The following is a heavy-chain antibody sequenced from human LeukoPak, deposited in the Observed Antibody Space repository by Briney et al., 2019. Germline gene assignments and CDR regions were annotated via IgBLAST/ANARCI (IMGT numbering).Heavy chain of an antibody. V-gene: IGHV3-23*01. D-gene: IGHD1-26*01. Sequence: GGSLRLSCVASGFTFSNLAMGWVRQAPGKGLEWVSVISGSGGTTYYADSVKGRFTISRDNSRNTLYLQMNSLRVDDTAVYYCAKDRLSGGSCLDYWGQGTLVTVSS. J-gene: IGHJ4*02. CDR3: AKDRLSGGSCLDY. CDR2: ISGSGGTT. CDR1: GFTFSNLA.